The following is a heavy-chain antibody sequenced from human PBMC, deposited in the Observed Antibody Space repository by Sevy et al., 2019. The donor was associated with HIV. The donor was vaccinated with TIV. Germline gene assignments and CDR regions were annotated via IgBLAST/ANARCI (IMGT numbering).Heavy chain of an antibody. CDR1: GFTFSSYS. V-gene: IGHV3-21*01. CDR2: ISSSSSYI. J-gene: IGHJ5*02. CDR3: AREGATSPIFNWFDP. Sequence: GGSLRLSCAASGFTFSSYSMNWVRQAPGKGLEWVSSISSSSSYIYYADSVKGRFTISRDNAKNSLYLQMNSLRAEDTAVYYCAREGATSPIFNWFDPWDQGTLVTVSS. D-gene: IGHD1-26*01.